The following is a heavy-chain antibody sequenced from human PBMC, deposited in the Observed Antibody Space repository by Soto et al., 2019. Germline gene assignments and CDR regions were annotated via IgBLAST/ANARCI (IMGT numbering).Heavy chain of an antibody. Sequence: KPSETLSLTCAVSGYSISSGYYWGWIRQPPGKGLEWIGTVYHSGSTFYNPSLKSPVTISVDTSKNQFSLRLTPVTAADTALYYCARIDRSGWTPHFFDSWGQGTLVTVS. CDR1: GYSISSGYY. J-gene: IGHJ4*02. V-gene: IGHV4-38-2*01. CDR2: VYHSGST. CDR3: ARIDRSGWTPHFFDS. D-gene: IGHD6-19*01.